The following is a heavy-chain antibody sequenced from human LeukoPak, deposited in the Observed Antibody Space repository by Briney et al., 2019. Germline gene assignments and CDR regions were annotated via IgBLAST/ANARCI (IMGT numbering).Heavy chain of an antibody. CDR3: ARNGQEWELLQSFPDAFDI. J-gene: IGHJ3*02. CDR1: GISISAYY. V-gene: IGHV4-4*07. CDR2: IYTSGST. D-gene: IGHD1-26*01. Sequence: SETLSLTCTVSGISISAYYWSWIRQPAGKGLEWIGRIYTSGSTNYNPSLKSRVTMSVDTSKNQFSLKLSSVTAADTAVYYCARNGQEWELLQSFPDAFDIWGQGTMVTVSS.